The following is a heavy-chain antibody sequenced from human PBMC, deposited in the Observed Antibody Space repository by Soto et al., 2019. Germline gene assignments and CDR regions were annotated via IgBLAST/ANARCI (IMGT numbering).Heavy chain of an antibody. CDR1: GFTFSSYA. D-gene: IGHD3-10*01. V-gene: IGHV3-30-3*01. CDR3: ARESMVRGVIITFRFDY. CDR2: ISYDGSNK. Sequence: QVQLVESGGGVVQPGRSLRLSCAASGFTFSSYAMHWVRQAPGKGLEWVAVISYDGSNKYYADSVKGRFTISRDNSKNTLYLQMNSLRAEDTAVYYCARESMVRGVIITFRFDYWGQGTLVTVSS. J-gene: IGHJ4*02.